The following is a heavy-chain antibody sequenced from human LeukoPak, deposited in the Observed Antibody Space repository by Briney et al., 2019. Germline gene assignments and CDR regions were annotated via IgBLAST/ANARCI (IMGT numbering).Heavy chain of an antibody. CDR2: IYYSGST. CDR3: ARHIVGQLVRVVGWFDP. CDR1: GGSISSYY. D-gene: IGHD6-13*01. Sequence: SETLSLTCTVSGGSISSYYWSWIRQPPGKGLEWIGYIYYSGSTNYNPSLKSRVTISVDTSKNQFSLKLSSVTAADTAVYYCARHIVGQLVRVVGWFDPWGQGTLVTVSS. J-gene: IGHJ5*02. V-gene: IGHV4-59*08.